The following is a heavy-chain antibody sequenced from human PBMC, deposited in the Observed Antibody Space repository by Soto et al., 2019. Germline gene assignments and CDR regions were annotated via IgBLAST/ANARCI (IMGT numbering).Heavy chain of an antibody. J-gene: IGHJ6*02. CDR3: ARAEHYYYGMDV. D-gene: IGHD1-1*01. V-gene: IGHV1-2*04. CDR1: GYTFTGYY. CDR2: INPNSGGT. Sequence: ASVKVSCKASGYTFTGYYMHWVRQAPGQGLEWMGWINPNSGGTNYAQKFQGWVTMTRDTSISTAYMELSRLRSDDTAVYYCARAEHYYYGMDVWGQGTTVTVSS.